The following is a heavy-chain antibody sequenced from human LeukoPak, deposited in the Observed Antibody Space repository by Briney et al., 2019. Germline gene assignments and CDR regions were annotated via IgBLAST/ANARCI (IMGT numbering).Heavy chain of an antibody. J-gene: IGHJ4*02. D-gene: IGHD2-15*01. CDR2: IRNDGSNK. CDR3: AKLGGSGPVDY. V-gene: IGHV3-30*02. CDR1: GFTFSSYG. Sequence: GGSLRLSCAASGFTFSSYGMHWVRQAPGKGLEWVAFIRNDGSNKYYADSVKGRFSISRDNSKNTLYLQMNSLRAEDTAVYYCAKLGGSGPVDYWGQGTLVTVSS.